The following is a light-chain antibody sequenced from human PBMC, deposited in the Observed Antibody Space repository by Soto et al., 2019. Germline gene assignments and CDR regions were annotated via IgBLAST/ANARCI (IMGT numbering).Light chain of an antibody. CDR3: QVWDSSSYHSVV. CDR1: NIGSKS. Sequence: SSELTQPPSVSVAPGKTARITCGGNNIGSKSVHWYQQKPGQAPVLVIYYDSDRPSGIPERFSGSNSGNTATLTISRVEAADEADYYCQVWDSSSYHSVVFGGGTKLTVL. J-gene: IGLJ2*01. CDR2: YDS. V-gene: IGLV3-21*04.